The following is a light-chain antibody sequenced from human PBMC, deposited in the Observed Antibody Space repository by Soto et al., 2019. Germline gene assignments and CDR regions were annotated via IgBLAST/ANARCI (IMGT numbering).Light chain of an antibody. J-gene: IGKJ3*01. V-gene: IGKV1-6*01. CDR1: QDIRED. Sequence: AIQMTQSPSSLSASVGARVTITCRASQDIREDLAWYQQKPGKAPQILIYGASTLQTGVASRFSGSGSGTDFTLTISSLQPEDSGAHYCLQDYNYPFTFCQGTKVDTK. CDR2: GAS. CDR3: LQDYNYPFT.